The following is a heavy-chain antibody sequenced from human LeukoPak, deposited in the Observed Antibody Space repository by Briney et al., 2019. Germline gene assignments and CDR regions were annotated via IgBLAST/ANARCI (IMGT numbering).Heavy chain of an antibody. D-gene: IGHD2-15*01. CDR3: ARAQGRGGSCADAFDI. CDR2: IYYSGST. CDR1: GGSISSGGYY. Sequence: SETLSLTCTVSGGSISSGGYYWSWIRQHPGKGLEWIGYIYYSGSTYYNPSLKSRVTISVDTSKNQFSLKLSSVTAADTAVYYCARAQGRGGSCADAFDIWGQGTMVTVSS. V-gene: IGHV4-31*03. J-gene: IGHJ3*02.